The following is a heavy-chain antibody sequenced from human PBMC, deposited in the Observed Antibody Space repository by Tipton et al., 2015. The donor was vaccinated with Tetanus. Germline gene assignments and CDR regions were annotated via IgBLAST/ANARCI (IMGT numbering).Heavy chain of an antibody. V-gene: IGHV4-59*01. Sequence: TLSLTCAVYGGSFSNYYLTWIRQPPGKGLEWIGYIFDTGSTNYNPSLKSRVTMSVDTSKNQFSLHLTSVTAADTAVYYCARGWGSSWYYFDNWGQGTLVTVSS. J-gene: IGHJ4*02. CDR2: IFDTGST. CDR1: GGSFSNYY. D-gene: IGHD6-13*01. CDR3: ARGWGSSWYYFDN.